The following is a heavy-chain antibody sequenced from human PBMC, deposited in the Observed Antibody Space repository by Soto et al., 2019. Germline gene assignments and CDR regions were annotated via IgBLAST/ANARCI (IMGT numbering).Heavy chain of an antibody. CDR3: ARDVPFDYDFWSGYRDVFDY. V-gene: IGHV1-18*01. J-gene: IGHJ4*02. D-gene: IGHD3-3*01. CDR2: ISAYNGNT. CDR1: GYTFTSYG. Sequence: QVQLVQSGAEVKKPGASVKVSCKASGYTFTSYGISWVRQAPGQGLEWMGWISAYNGNTNYAQKLQGRVTMTTDTSTSTAYMELRSLRSDDTAVYYCARDVPFDYDFWSGYRDVFDYWGQGTLVTVSS.